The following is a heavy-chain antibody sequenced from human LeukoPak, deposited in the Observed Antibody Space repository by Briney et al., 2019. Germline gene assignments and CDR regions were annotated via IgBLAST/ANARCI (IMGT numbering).Heavy chain of an antibody. CDR3: ARSNCQDSGFDY. CDR1: GGSFSSYY. Sequence: SETLSLTCTVSGGSFSSYYWNWIRQPPGKGLEWIGYIYYSGSTNYNPSLKSRVTISVDTSKNQFSLKLSYVTAADTAVYYCARSNCQDSGFDYWGQGTLVTVSS. CDR2: IYYSGST. D-gene: IGHD3-10*01. J-gene: IGHJ4*02. V-gene: IGHV4-59*01.